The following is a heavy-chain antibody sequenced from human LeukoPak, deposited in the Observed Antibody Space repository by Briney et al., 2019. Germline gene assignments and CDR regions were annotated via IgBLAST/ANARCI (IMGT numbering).Heavy chain of an antibody. V-gene: IGHV1-18*04. CDR1: GYTFTGYY. D-gene: IGHD2-2*01. CDR3: ARVPSFQPLDY. J-gene: IGHJ4*02. CDR2: ISAYNGNT. Sequence: ASVKVSCKASGYTFTGYYMHWVRQAPGQGLEWMGWISAYNGNTMYAQKLQDRVTMTTDTSTTTAYMELRSLRSDDTAVYYCARVPSFQPLDYWGQGTLVTVSS.